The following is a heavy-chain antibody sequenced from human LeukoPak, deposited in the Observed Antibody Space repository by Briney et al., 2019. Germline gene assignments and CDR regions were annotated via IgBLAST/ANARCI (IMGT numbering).Heavy chain of an antibody. CDR2: INHSGST. CDR3: ARVRGQLWFKYYFDY. J-gene: IGHJ4*02. CDR1: GGSFSGYY. V-gene: IGHV4-34*01. Sequence: SETLSLTCAVYGGSFSGYYWSWIRQPPGKGLEWIGEINHSGSTNYNPSLKSRVTISVDTSKNQFSLKLSSVTAADTAVYYCARVRGQLWFKYYFDYWGQGTLVTVSS. D-gene: IGHD5-18*01.